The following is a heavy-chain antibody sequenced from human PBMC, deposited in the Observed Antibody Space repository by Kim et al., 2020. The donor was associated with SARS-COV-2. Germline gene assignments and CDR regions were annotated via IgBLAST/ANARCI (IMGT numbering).Heavy chain of an antibody. Sequence: PSRESRVTISVDTSKNQFSLKLSSVTAADTAVYYCARARITMIVVDAFDIWGQGTMVTVSS. J-gene: IGHJ3*02. V-gene: IGHV4-31*02. D-gene: IGHD3-22*01. CDR3: ARARITMIVVDAFDI.